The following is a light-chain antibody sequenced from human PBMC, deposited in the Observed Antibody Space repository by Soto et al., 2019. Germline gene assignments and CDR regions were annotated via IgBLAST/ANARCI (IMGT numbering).Light chain of an antibody. J-gene: IGLJ2*01. CDR3: AAWEDSLV. Sequence: QSVLTQPPSASGTPGQRVTISCSGSSSNIGSNYVYWYQQLPGTAPKLLIYSNNQRPSGVPDRFSGSKSGTSATLAISGLRSEDEADYYCAAWEDSLVFGGGTQLTVL. CDR1: SSNIGSNY. CDR2: SNN. V-gene: IGLV1-47*02.